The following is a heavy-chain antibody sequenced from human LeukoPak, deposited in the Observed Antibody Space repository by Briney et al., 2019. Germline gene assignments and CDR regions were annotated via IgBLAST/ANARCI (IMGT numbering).Heavy chain of an antibody. CDR1: GFTFSSNE. J-gene: IGHJ5*02. D-gene: IGHD6-13*01. Sequence: GGSLRLSCAASGFTFSSNEMNWVRRAPGKGLEWVSSISSSSSYIYYADSVKGRFTISRDNSKNTLFLQMNTLRAEDTAVFCCARGDKQLVFNRNKGGFDPWGQGTLVTVSS. V-gene: IGHV3-21*01. CDR2: ISSSSSYI. CDR3: ARGDKQLVFNRNKGGFDP.